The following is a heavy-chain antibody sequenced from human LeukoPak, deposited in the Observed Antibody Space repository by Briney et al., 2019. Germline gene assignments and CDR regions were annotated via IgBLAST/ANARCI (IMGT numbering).Heavy chain of an antibody. Sequence: PGGSLTLSCAAPGFTFSNYWMSWVRQAPGKGLEWVANMNQDGSEKYYLDSVKGRFTISRDNAKNSLYLQMNSLRAEDTAVYYCARESTIITIFGVVKKVGCPTSGPIDYWGQGTLVTVSS. CDR1: GFTFSNYW. CDR2: MNQDGSEK. J-gene: IGHJ4*02. D-gene: IGHD3-3*01. V-gene: IGHV3-7*01. CDR3: ARESTIITIFGVVKKVGCPTSGPIDY.